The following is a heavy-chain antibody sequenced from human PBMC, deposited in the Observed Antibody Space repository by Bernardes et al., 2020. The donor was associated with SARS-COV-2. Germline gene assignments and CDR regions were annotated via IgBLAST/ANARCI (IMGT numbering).Heavy chain of an antibody. V-gene: IGHV4-38-2*01. D-gene: IGHD6-25*01. CDR3: ARIAAY. CDR1: NFSVRSGFY. J-gene: IGHJ4*02. CDR2: IFNGGST. Sequence: SETLSLTCAVSNFSVRSGFYWAWIRQSPGKGLEWIASIFNGGSTNYNPSLKSRVTISVDTSKNQFSLGLSSVTATDTAVYYCARIAAYWGQGTLVTVSS.